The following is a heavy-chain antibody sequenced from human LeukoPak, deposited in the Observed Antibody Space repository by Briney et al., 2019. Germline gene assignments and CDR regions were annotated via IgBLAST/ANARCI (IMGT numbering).Heavy chain of an antibody. Sequence: RASVKVSCKASGYTFTNYDINWVRQAPGQGLEWMGIINPSGGSTSYAQKFQGRVTMTRDTSTSTVYMELSSLRSEDTAVYYCARGDKTYYYDSSGYYHNDYWGQGTLVTVSS. V-gene: IGHV1-46*01. CDR1: GYTFTNYD. CDR3: ARGDKTYYYDSSGYYHNDY. CDR2: INPSGGST. D-gene: IGHD3-22*01. J-gene: IGHJ4*02.